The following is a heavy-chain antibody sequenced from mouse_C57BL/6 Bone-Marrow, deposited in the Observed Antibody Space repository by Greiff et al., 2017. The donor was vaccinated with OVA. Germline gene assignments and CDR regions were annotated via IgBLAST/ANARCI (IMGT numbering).Heavy chain of an antibody. D-gene: IGHD1-1*01. V-gene: IGHV1-53*01. Sequence: QVQLQQPGTELVKPGASVKLSCKASGYTFTSYWMHWVKQRPGQGLEWIGNINPSNGGTNYNEKFKSKATLTVDKSSSTAYMQRSSLTSEDSEVYYGARSEGHYYGSFDYWGQGTTLTVSS. CDR2: INPSNGGT. CDR3: ARSEGHYYGSFDY. CDR1: GYTFTSYW. J-gene: IGHJ2*01.